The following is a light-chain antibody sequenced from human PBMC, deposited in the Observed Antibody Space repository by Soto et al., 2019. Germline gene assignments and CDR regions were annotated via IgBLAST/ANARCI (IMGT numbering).Light chain of an antibody. V-gene: IGKV3-15*01. CDR2: GAS. CDR3: QQYSKQPRT. Sequence: EIVMTQSPATLSVSPGERATLSCRASQSVSSNLAWYQQKPGQAPRLLIYGASTRATGIPARFSGSESGTEFTLTIICLQSEDFAVYYCQQYSKQPRTFGQGTKVEIK. J-gene: IGKJ1*01. CDR1: QSVSSN.